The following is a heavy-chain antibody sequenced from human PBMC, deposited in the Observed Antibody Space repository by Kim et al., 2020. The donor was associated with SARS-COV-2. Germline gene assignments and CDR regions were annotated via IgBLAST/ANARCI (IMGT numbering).Heavy chain of an antibody. V-gene: IGHV1-18*01. CDR2: INTHTGDA. CDR3: AGRGHQLADY. J-gene: IGHJ4*02. CDR1: GYTFTHYDG. Sequence: ASVKVSCKASGYTFTHYDGFTWVRQAPGRGLEWMGWINTHTGDANYARTLQGRLTMTTDTSTNTAYTELTSLRSDDTAVYYCAGRGHQLADYLGQGTLV. D-gene: IGHD6-13*01.